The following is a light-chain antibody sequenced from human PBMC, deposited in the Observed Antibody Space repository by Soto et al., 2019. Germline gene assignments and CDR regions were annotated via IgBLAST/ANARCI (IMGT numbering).Light chain of an antibody. CDR2: GDN. CDR3: QSYDRSSLYV. CDR1: SGSVASNY. V-gene: IGLV6-57*02. Sequence: NFMLTQPNSVSESPGKTVTISCTGSSGSVASNYVHWYQRRPGSAPTIVIYGDNQRPSGVPDRFSGSIDSSSNSASLTISRLKTEDEADYFCQSYDRSSLYVFGTGTKLTVL. J-gene: IGLJ1*01.